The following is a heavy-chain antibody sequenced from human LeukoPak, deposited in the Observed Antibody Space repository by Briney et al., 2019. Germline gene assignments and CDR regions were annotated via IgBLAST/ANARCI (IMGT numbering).Heavy chain of an antibody. Sequence: PSETLSLTCAVYGVSFSGYYWSWIRQPPGKGLEWIGEINHSGSTNYNPSLKSRVTISVDTSKNQFSLKLSSVTAADTAVYYCARLRRAVAGRRGYFDYWGQGTLVTVSS. CDR2: INHSGST. D-gene: IGHD6-19*01. V-gene: IGHV4-34*01. CDR1: GVSFSGYY. CDR3: ARLRRAVAGRRGYFDY. J-gene: IGHJ4*02.